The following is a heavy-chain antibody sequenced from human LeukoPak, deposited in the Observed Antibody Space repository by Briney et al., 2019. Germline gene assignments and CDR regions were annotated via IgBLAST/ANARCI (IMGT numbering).Heavy chain of an antibody. CDR2: VFPADSDT. CDR1: GYTFTTSW. D-gene: IGHD4-17*01. J-gene: IGHJ4*02. Sequence: GESLNISCKGSGYTFTTSWIGWVRQMPGKGLEWMGIVFPADSDTRYSPSFQGQVTFSADKSISTAYLQWSSLKASGSAMYYCARHGGAFDYWGQGTLVTVSS. CDR3: ARHGGAFDY. V-gene: IGHV5-51*01.